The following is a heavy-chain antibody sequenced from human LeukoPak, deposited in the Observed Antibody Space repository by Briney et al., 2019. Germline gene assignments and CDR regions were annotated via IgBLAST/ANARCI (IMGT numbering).Heavy chain of an antibody. CDR3: TSNLYCSTSSRYTLDN. D-gene: IGHD2-2*02. CDR1: GFTFSSYS. V-gene: IGHV3-15*01. CDR2: IKSKSERGTT. Sequence: GGSLRLSCAASGFTFSSYSMNWVRQAPGKGLEWVGRIKSKSERGTTDYAAPVKGRFTISRDGSTNTVYLHMNSLKTEDTAVYFCTSNLYCSTSSRYTLDNWGQGTLVAVSP. J-gene: IGHJ4*02.